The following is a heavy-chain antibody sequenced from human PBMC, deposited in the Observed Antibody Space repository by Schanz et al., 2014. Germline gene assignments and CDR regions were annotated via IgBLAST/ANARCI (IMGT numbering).Heavy chain of an antibody. Sequence: QVQLVESGGGLVKPGGSLRLSCAASGFIFNDYYMNWIRQAPGKGLEWLSYISRDGTTSYYADSVKGRFTISRDNARNSLFLQMNSLRAEDTAVYYCARGDISLSYWYFDLWGRGTLVTVSS. D-gene: IGHD3-16*01. V-gene: IGHV3-11*04. CDR1: GFIFNDYY. CDR3: ARGDISLSYWYFDL. J-gene: IGHJ2*01. CDR2: ISRDGTTS.